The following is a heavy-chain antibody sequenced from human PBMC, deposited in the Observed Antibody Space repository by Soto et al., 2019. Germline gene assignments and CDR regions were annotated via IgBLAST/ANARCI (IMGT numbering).Heavy chain of an antibody. D-gene: IGHD2-15*01. J-gene: IGHJ4*02. CDR3: AKKVPHHPYCSGGSCYIPADY. CDR2: ISGSGGST. Sequence: GGSLRLSCAASGFTFSSYAMSWVRQAPGKGLEWVSAISGSGGSTYYADSVKGRFTISRDNSKNTLYLQMNSLRAEDTAVYYCAKKVPHHPYCSGGSCYIPADYWGQGTLGTVSS. CDR1: GFTFSSYA. V-gene: IGHV3-23*01.